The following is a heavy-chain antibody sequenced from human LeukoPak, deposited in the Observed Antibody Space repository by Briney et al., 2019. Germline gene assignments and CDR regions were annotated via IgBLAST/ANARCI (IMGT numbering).Heavy chain of an antibody. CDR3: ARTLSSGYPNYYYYMDV. J-gene: IGHJ6*03. CDR2: IYHSGST. CDR1: GGSIRSYY. D-gene: IGHD3-22*01. Sequence: PSETLSLTCTVSGGSIRSYYWSWIRQPPGKGLEWIGYIYHSGSTNYNPSLKSRVTISVDTSKNQFSLKLSSVTAADTAVYYCARTLSSGYPNYYYYMDVWGKGTTVTVSS. V-gene: IGHV4-59*01.